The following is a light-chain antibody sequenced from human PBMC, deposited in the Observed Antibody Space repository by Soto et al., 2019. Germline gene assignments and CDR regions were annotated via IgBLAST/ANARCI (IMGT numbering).Light chain of an antibody. CDR2: DAS. CDR3: QQYDNLRIT. J-gene: IGKJ4*01. Sequence: DIQMTQSPSSLSASVGDRVTITCQASQDISNYLNWYQQKPGKAPKLLIYDASNLKTGVPSRLSGSGSGTDFTFTISSLQPEDIATYYCQQYDNLRITFGGGTKVEIK. CDR1: QDISNY. V-gene: IGKV1-33*01.